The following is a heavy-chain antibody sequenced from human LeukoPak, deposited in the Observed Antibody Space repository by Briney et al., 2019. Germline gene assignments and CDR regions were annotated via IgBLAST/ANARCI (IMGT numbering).Heavy chain of an antibody. Sequence: KPGGFLRVSRAASGFPFSNAWVSLGRPAPGKGLGWVGRIKSKSDVGPTDYAAPGKGRFPSSRDDSKNTLYLQMNILKTEDTAVYYCTTDLTGWYDWYFDLWGRGPLVTVSS. CDR3: TTDLTGWYDWYFDL. J-gene: IGHJ2*01. D-gene: IGHD6-19*01. V-gene: IGHV3-15*01. CDR2: IKSKSDVGPT. CDR1: GFPFSNAW.